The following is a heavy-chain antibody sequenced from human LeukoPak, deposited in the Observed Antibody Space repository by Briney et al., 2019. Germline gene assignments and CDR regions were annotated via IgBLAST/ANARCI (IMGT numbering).Heavy chain of an antibody. Sequence: GRSLRLSCAASGFTFSSYAMHWVRQAPGKGLEWVAVTSSDGNIKYYTDSVKGRFTISRDNSKNTLYLQMNSLRGEDTGVYYCARDPVPATARHFDYWGQGTLVTVSS. CDR2: TSSDGNIK. CDR1: GFTFSSYA. CDR3: ARDPVPATARHFDY. D-gene: IGHD1-1*01. J-gene: IGHJ4*02. V-gene: IGHV3-30-3*01.